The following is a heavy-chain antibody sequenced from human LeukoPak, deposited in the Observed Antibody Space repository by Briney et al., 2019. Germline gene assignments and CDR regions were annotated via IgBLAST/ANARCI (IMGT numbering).Heavy chain of an antibody. J-gene: IGHJ4*02. CDR1: GYTFTKYY. V-gene: IGHV1-2*02. CDR3: ARAYDSSGYYPATFDY. CDR2: INPNSGGT. Sequence: ASVKVSCKTSGYTFTKYYMHSVRQAPGQGLEWMGWINPNSGGTNYAQKLQGRVTMTRDTSISTAYMELSRLRSDDTAVYYCARAYDSSGYYPATFDYWGQGTLVTVSS. D-gene: IGHD3-22*01.